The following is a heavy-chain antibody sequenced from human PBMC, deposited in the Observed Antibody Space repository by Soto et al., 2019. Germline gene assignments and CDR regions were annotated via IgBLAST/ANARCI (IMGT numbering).Heavy chain of an antibody. D-gene: IGHD1-1*01. CDR2: IYYSGST. Sequence: QVQLQESGPGLVKPSETLSLTCSVSVDSMRTYYWNWIRQPPGGGLEWIGHIYYSGSTNYNPSLQSRVTMSVDTSKNHFSPKLSSMTAGDPAVYYCARAGTSTWYFDLWGRGTLVIVSS. J-gene: IGHJ2*01. CDR3: ARAGTSTWYFDL. V-gene: IGHV4-59*01. CDR1: VDSMRTYY.